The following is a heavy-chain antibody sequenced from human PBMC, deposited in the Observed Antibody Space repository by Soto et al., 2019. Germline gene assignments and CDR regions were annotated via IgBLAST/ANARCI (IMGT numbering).Heavy chain of an antibody. CDR1: GFTFDDYA. V-gene: IGHV3-9*01. CDR3: AKIRWGSYRYNTDWYFDL. Sequence: PGGSLRLSCAASGFTFDDYAMHWVRQAPGKGLEWVSGISWNSGSIGYADSVKGRFTISRDNAKNSLYLQMNSLRAEDTALYYCAKIRWGSYRYNTDWYFDLWGRGTLVTVSS. J-gene: IGHJ2*01. CDR2: ISWNSGSI. D-gene: IGHD3-16*02.